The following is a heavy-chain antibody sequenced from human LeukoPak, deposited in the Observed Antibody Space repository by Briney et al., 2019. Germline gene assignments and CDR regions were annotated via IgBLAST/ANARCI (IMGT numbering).Heavy chain of an antibody. J-gene: IGHJ4*02. CDR3: SKWGDYDVLTGYYDSDF. CDR2: ILGSGRSA. V-gene: IGHV3-23*01. D-gene: IGHD3-9*01. Sequence: GGSLRLSCAASGFTFLNYAMSWVRQAQGKGLEWVSAILGSGRSAYYADSVKGRFTISRDNSKNSLFLQMNSLRVEDTALYDCSKWGDYDVLTGYYDSDFWGQGTLVTVSA. CDR1: GFTFLNYA.